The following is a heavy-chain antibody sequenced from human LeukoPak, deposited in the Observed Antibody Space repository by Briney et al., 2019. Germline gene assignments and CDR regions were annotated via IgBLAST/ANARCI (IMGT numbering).Heavy chain of an antibody. D-gene: IGHD3-10*01. V-gene: IGHV3-53*01. CDR3: ARLNPAVRAFDY. J-gene: IGHJ4*02. Sequence: PGGFLRLSCTVSGFTVSSNYMSWVRQAPGKGLEWVSVIYSGGSTYYADSVKGRFTISRDNSKNTLYLQMNSLRAEDTAVYYCARLNPAVRAFDYWGQGTLVTVSS. CDR2: IYSGGST. CDR1: GFTVSSNY.